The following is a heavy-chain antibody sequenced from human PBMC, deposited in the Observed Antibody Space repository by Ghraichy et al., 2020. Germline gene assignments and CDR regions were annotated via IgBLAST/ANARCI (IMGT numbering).Heavy chain of an antibody. CDR2: ISGSGGST. V-gene: IGHV3-23*01. J-gene: IGHJ6*02. CDR1: GFTFSSYA. Sequence: GGSLRLSCAAFGFTFSSYAMSWVRQAPGKGLEWVSAISGSGGSTYYADSVKGRFTISRDNSKNTLYLQMNSLRAEDTAVYYCAKDLVGSGYYTGIGKGVWGQGTTVTVSS. CDR3: AKDLVGSGYYTGIGKGV. D-gene: IGHD3-3*01.